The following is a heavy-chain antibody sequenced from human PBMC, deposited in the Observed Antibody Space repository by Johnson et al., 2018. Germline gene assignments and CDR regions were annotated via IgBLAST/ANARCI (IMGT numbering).Heavy chain of an antibody. J-gene: IGHJ3*02. CDR1: GYTFTSYD. CDR2: MNPNSGNT. V-gene: IGHV1-8*01. D-gene: IGHD4/OR15-4a*01. Sequence: QVQLVQSGAEVKKPGASVKVSCKASGYTFTSYDINWVRQATGQGLEWMGWMNPNSGNTGYSQKFQGRVTMTRNTSKSTAYMELSSLRSEDTAVFYYAKAKLDAFDIWGQGTMVTVSS. CDR3: AKAKLDAFDI.